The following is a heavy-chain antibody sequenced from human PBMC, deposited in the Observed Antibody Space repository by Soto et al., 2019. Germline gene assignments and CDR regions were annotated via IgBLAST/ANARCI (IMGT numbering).Heavy chain of an antibody. CDR3: AHIVHDSSGSYFDY. J-gene: IGHJ4*02. V-gene: IGHV2-5*02. Sequence: QITLKESGPTLVKPTQTLTLTCTFSGFSLSTSGVGVVWIRQHPGQALEWLARIYWDDDKRYSPSLKSRLTITKDTSQNQVVLTMTHMDPVDTATYYCAHIVHDSSGSYFDYWGQGTLVTVSS. CDR1: GFSLSTSGVG. D-gene: IGHD3-22*01. CDR2: IYWDDDK.